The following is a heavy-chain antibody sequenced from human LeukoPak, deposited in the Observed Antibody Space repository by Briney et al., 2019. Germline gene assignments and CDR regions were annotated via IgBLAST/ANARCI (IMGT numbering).Heavy chain of an antibody. Sequence: GGSLRLSCAASGFTFNNYWMHWVRQAPGKGLVWVSRINTDGSATNYADFVKGRITISRDSAKNTLYLQMNGLRVEDTARYYGVRESAIVRVPFDNWGQGILVTVSS. D-gene: IGHD2/OR15-2a*01. CDR3: VRESAIVRVPFDN. V-gene: IGHV3-74*01. CDR2: INTDGSAT. J-gene: IGHJ4*02. CDR1: GFTFNNYW.